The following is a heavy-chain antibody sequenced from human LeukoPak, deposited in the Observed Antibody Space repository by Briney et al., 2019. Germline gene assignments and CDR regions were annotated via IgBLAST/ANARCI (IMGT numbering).Heavy chain of an antibody. CDR1: GFTFSSYS. Sequence: GFLRLSCAASGFTFSSYSMNWVRQAPGKGLEWVSYISSSSSTIYYADSVKGRFTISRDNAKNSLYLQMDSLRAEDTAVYYCARPGLDDGAFDIWGQGTMVTVSS. V-gene: IGHV3-48*01. D-gene: IGHD1-1*01. CDR3: ARPGLDDGAFDI. J-gene: IGHJ3*02. CDR2: ISSSSSTI.